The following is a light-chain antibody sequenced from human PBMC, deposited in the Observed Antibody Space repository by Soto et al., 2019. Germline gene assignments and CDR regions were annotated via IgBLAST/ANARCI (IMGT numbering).Light chain of an antibody. CDR2: GAS. Sequence: IVLTQSPDTLSLSPGERATLSCRASQSVSSYLAWYQQKPGQAPRLLIYGASSRATGIPDRFSGSGSGTDFTLTISRLEPEDFAVYYCQQYGGSPLTFGGGTKVDI. V-gene: IGKV3-20*01. CDR3: QQYGGSPLT. CDR1: QSVSSY. J-gene: IGKJ4*01.